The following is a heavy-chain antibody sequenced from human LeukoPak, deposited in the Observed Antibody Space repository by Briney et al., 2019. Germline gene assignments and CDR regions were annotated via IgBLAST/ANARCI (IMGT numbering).Heavy chain of an antibody. CDR3: ASLYYYGSGSPE. Sequence: GEALKISFKGSGYRFTSYWISWVRRMPGKGRGWMGRIDPSDSYTNYSPSFQGHVTISADKSISTAYLQWSSLKASDTAMYYCASLYYYGSGSPEWGQGTLVTVSS. V-gene: IGHV5-10-1*01. CDR1: GYRFTSYW. J-gene: IGHJ4*02. CDR2: IDPSDSYT. D-gene: IGHD3-10*01.